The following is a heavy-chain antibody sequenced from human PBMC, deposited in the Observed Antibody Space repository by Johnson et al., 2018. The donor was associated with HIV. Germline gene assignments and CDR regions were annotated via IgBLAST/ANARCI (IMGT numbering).Heavy chain of an antibody. CDR1: GFTVSSNY. J-gene: IGHJ3*02. CDR3: ARWGSDVFDI. Sequence: EVHLVESGGGVVQPGRSLRLSCAASGFTVSSNYMSWVRQAPGKGLEWVSVIYSGGSTYYADSVKGRFTISRDNSKNTLYLQMNSLRADDTAVYYCARWGSDVFDIWGRGTMVTVSS. D-gene: IGHD3-16*01. CDR2: IYSGGST. V-gene: IGHV3-66*01.